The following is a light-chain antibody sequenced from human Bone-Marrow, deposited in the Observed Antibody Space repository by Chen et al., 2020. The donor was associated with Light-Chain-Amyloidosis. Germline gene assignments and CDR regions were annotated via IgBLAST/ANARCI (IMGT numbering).Light chain of an antibody. CDR2: RDT. V-gene: IGLV3-25*03. CDR1: DLPTKY. Sequence: SYELTQPPSASVSPGQTARITCSGDDLPTKYAYWYQQKPGQAPVLVIHRDTERPSGISERFSGSNSGTTATLTISGVQAEDEADYHCQSADSSGTYEVIFGGGTKLTVL. J-gene: IGLJ2*01. CDR3: QSADSSGTYEVI.